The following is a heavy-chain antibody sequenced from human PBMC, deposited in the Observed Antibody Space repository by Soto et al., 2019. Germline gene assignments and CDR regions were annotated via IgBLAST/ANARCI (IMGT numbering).Heavy chain of an antibody. CDR1: GFTFDDYT. D-gene: IGHD3-22*01. J-gene: IGHJ4*02. Sequence: RLSCAASGFTFDDYTMHWVRQAPGKGLEWVSLISWDGGSTYYADSVKGRFTISRDNSKNSLYLQMNSLRTEDTALYYCAKDAYYYDSSGYLVDWGQGTLVTVSS. CDR2: ISWDGGST. V-gene: IGHV3-43*01. CDR3: AKDAYYYDSSGYLVD.